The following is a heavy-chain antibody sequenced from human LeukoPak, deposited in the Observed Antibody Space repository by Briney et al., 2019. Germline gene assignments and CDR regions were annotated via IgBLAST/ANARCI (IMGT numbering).Heavy chain of an antibody. J-gene: IGHJ3*02. D-gene: IGHD4-23*01. CDR3: ARGNYGGNAGDAFDI. CDR2: IYYRGST. Sequence: KPSETLSLTCTVSGGSISPYSWSWIRQPPGKGLEWIEFIYYRGSTNYNPSLKSRVTISVDTSKNQFSLKLSSVTAADTAVYYCARGNYGGNAGDAFDIWGQGTMVTVSS. V-gene: IGHV4-59*13. CDR1: GGSISPYS.